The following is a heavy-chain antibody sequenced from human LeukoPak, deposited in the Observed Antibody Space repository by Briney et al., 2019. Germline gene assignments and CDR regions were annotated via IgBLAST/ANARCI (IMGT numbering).Heavy chain of an antibody. CDR3: AKSGYYYYMDV. CDR1: GFTFDDYT. J-gene: IGHJ6*03. CDR2: ISWDGDST. V-gene: IGHV3-43*01. D-gene: IGHD6-25*01. Sequence: GGSLRLSCAASGFTFDDYTMHWVRQVPGKGLEWVSLISWDGDSTPYADSVKGRFTISRDNSNNSLYLQMNSLRTEDTGLYYCAKSGYYYYMDVWGKGTTVTVSS.